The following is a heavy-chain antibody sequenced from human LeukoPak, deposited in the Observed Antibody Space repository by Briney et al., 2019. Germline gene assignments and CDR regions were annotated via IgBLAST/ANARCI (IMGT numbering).Heavy chain of an antibody. CDR3: AREASLYCSGNNCYWAFDL. CDR1: GFTFSNDW. J-gene: IGHJ5*02. CDR2: IKQDESKR. Sequence: GGSLPFSCAASGFTFSNDWMSWVRQAPGKGLEWVANIKQDESKRYYVGSVKGRFTISRDNAKNSLYLQMNSLRAEDTAVYYCAREASLYCSGNNCYWAFDLWGQGTLVTVSS. V-gene: IGHV3-7*01. D-gene: IGHD2-2*01.